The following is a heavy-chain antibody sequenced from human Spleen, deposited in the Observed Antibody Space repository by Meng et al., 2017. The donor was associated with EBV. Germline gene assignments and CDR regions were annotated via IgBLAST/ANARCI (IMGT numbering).Heavy chain of an antibody. CDR2: IYYSGAT. CDR3: AREAETSGGKLDY. D-gene: IGHD4-23*01. V-gene: IGHV4-61*01. J-gene: IGHJ4*02. Sequence: QVQLQESGPGLVKPSATLSLPCTVSGGCVTSGLYYWSWIRQPPGKGLEWIGHIYYSGATYYNPSLQSRVAISRDTSKNQFSLRLSSVTTADTAVYYCAREAETSGGKLDYWGQGTLVTVSS. CDR1: GGCVTSGLYY.